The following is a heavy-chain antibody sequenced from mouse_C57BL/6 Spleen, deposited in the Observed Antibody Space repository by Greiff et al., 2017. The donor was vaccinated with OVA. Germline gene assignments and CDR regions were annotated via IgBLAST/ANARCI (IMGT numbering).Heavy chain of an antibody. V-gene: IGHV1-80*01. J-gene: IGHJ4*01. Sequence: QVQLQQSGAELVKPGASVKISCKASGYAFSSYWMNWVKQRPGKGLEWIGQIYPGDGDTNYNGKLKGKATLTADKSSSTAYMQLSSLTSEDSAVYFCARRYYYGSSLYAMDYWGQGTSVTVSS. CDR3: ARRYYYGSSLYAMDY. CDR2: IYPGDGDT. D-gene: IGHD1-1*01. CDR1: GYAFSSYW.